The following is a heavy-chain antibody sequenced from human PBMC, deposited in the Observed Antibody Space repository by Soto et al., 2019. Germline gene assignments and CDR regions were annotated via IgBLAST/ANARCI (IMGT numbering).Heavy chain of an antibody. J-gene: IGHJ4*02. V-gene: IGHV3-30-3*01. CDR3: ARDVPSIVLMVGFDY. Sequence: GGSLRLSCAASGFTFSSYAMHWVRQAPGKGLEWVAVISYDGSNKYYADSVKGRFTISRDNSENTLYLQMNSLRAEDTAVYYCARDVPSIVLMVGFDYWGQGTLVTVSS. CDR1: GFTFSSYA. D-gene: IGHD2-8*01. CDR2: ISYDGSNK.